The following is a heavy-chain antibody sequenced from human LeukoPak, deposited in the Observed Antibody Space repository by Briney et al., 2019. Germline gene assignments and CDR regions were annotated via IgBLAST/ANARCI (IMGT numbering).Heavy chain of an antibody. CDR3: ARHDSSGYYSDY. V-gene: IGHV5-10-1*01. J-gene: IGHJ4*02. CDR2: IDPSDSYT. D-gene: IGHD3-22*01. CDR1: GYSFTTYW. Sequence: GESLKISCKGSGYSFTTYWISWVRQVPGKGLEWMGRIDPSDSYTNYSPSFQGHVTISADKSISTAYLQWSSLKASDTAMYYCARHDSSGYYSDYWGQGTLVTVSS.